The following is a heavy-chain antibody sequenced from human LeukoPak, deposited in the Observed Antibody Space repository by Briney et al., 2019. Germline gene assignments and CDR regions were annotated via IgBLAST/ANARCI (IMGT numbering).Heavy chain of an antibody. V-gene: IGHV4-61*02. CDR3: AREGGVPAVEGDWFDP. D-gene: IGHD2-2*01. Sequence: SETLSLTCTVSGGSISSGSYYWSWIRQPAGKGLEWIGRIYTSGSTNYNPSLKSRVTISVDTSKNQFSLKLSSVTAADTAVYYCAREGGVPAVEGDWFDPWGQGTLVTVSS. CDR1: GGSISSGSYY. CDR2: IYTSGST. J-gene: IGHJ5*02.